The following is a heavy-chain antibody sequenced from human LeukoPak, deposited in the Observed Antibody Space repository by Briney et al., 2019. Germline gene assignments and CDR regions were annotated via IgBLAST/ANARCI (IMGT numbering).Heavy chain of an antibody. V-gene: IGHV1-46*01. D-gene: IGHD2-2*02. CDR2: INSSGGNT. J-gene: IGHJ4*02. CDR3: ARDLVVPAAIPATAFDY. Sequence: GASVKVSRKASGYTFTSYYMHWVRQAPGQGLEWMGIINSSGGNTSYAQKFQGRVTMTRDTSTSTVYMELSSLRSEDTAVYYCARDLVVPAAIPATAFDYWGQGTLVTVSS. CDR1: GYTFTSYY.